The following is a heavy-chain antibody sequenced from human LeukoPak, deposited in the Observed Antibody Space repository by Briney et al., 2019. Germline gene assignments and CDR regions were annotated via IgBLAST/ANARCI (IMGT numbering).Heavy chain of an antibody. CDR3: ARFGGPHAFDI. J-gene: IGHJ3*02. CDR2: INYSGST. V-gene: IGHV4-59*01. CDR1: GGSFSGYY. D-gene: IGHD3-3*01. Sequence: SETLSLTCAFSGGSFSGYYWSWIRQPPGKGLEWIAYINYSGSTNYNPSLKSRVTISVDTSKNHFSLTLSSVTAADTAVYYCARFGGPHAFDIWGQGTMVTVSS.